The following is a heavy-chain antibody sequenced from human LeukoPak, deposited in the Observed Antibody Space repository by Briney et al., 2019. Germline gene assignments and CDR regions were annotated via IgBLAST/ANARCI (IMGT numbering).Heavy chain of an antibody. D-gene: IGHD1-26*01. CDR1: GFTFSSYW. Sequence: PGGSLRLSCAASGFTFSSYWMHWVRQAPGKGLVWVSRIDSNGRTINYADSVKGRFTISRDNANSMLYLQMNSLRAEDSAVYYCAKDVVGPDDYWGQGTLVTVSS. CDR3: AKDVVGPDDY. CDR2: IDSNGRTI. V-gene: IGHV3-74*01. J-gene: IGHJ4*02.